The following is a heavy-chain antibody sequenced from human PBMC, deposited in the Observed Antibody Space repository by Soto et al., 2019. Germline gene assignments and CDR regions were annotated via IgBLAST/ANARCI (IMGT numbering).Heavy chain of an antibody. CDR3: ASMPYYDILTGYTYYFDY. Sequence: ASVKVSCKASGYTFTSYGIRWVRQAPGQGLEWMGWISAYNGNTNYAQKLQGRVTMTTDTSTSTAYMELRSLRSDDTAVYYCASMPYYDILTGYTYYFDYWGQGTLVTVS. J-gene: IGHJ4*02. D-gene: IGHD3-9*01. CDR1: GYTFTSYG. CDR2: ISAYNGNT. V-gene: IGHV1-18*01.